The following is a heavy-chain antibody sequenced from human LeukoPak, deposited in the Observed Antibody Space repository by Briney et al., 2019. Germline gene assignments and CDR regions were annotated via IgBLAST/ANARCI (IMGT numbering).Heavy chain of an antibody. Sequence: GGSLRLSCAASGFTFSRYAMHWVRQAPGKGLEWVALISYDGSNKYYTDSVRGRFTISRDNSKNTLYLQMNSLRAEDTAVYYCARDRGRSSSSWAYMDVWGKGTTVTVSS. D-gene: IGHD6-6*01. J-gene: IGHJ6*03. CDR3: ARDRGRSSSSWAYMDV. V-gene: IGHV3-30-3*01. CDR2: ISYDGSNK. CDR1: GFTFSRYA.